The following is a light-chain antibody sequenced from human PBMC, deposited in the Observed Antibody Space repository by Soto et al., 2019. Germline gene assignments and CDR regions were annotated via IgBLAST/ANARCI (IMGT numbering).Light chain of an antibody. V-gene: IGKV3-20*01. J-gene: IGKJ1*01. CDR2: GAS. CDR1: QSVSSNY. Sequence: DIVLTQSPGTLSLSPGQRATLSCRASQSVSSNYLAWYQQRPGPAPRLLIYGASTRATGIPDRFSGSGSGTDFPLTISTLEPEDFAVYYCQQYGSLSWTFGQGTKVEIK. CDR3: QQYGSLSWT.